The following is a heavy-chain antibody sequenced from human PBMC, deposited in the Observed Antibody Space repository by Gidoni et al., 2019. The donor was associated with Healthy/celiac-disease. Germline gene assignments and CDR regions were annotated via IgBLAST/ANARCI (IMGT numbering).Heavy chain of an antibody. J-gene: IGHJ6*02. CDR2: IYTSGST. CDR3: ARVSCCGDCYSPADYGMDV. V-gene: IGHV4-61*02. D-gene: IGHD2-21*02. Sequence: QVQLQESGTGLVTPSQTLSLTCTVSGCSISSGSSYCSWIRQPAGKGVEWIERIYTSGSTNSNPSLKSRVTISVDTSTNTFYLKLSSVPSADTAVYYCARVSCCGDCYSPADYGMDVWGQGTTVTVSS. CDR1: GCSISSGSSY.